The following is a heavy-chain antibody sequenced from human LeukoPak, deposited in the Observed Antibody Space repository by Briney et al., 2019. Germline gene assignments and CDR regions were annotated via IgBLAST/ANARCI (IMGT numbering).Heavy chain of an antibody. J-gene: IGHJ4*02. D-gene: IGHD3-3*01. Sequence: GGSLRLSCVASGFTFSSYGMDWVRQAPGKGLEWVAFIRFDGSNKHYAESVKGRFTISRDNSKNTLYLQMNSLRAEDTAIYYCARDERLLSFLKWGQGTLVTVSS. V-gene: IGHV3-30*02. CDR1: GFTFSSYG. CDR2: IRFDGSNK. CDR3: ARDERLLSFLK.